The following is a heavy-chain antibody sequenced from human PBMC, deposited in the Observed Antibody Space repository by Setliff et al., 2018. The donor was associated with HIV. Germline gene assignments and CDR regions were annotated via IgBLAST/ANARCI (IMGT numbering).Heavy chain of an antibody. V-gene: IGHV4-34*01. D-gene: IGHD2-2*01. CDR2: ISHTGNI. Sequence: ASETLSLTCAVYGGSLRGYYWSWVRQSPLKGLEWIGEISHTGNINYNTALSNRVTVSVDTSKNQFSLKLTSVTAADTAVYFCARLHLRVPPSIFDYWSPGTMVTVSS. J-gene: IGHJ4*02. CDR1: GGSLRGYY. CDR3: ARLHLRVPPSIFDY.